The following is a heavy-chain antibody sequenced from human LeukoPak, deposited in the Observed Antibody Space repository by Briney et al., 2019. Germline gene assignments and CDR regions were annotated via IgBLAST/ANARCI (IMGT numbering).Heavy chain of an antibody. J-gene: IGHJ3*02. Sequence: GGSLRLSCAASGFTFDDYAMHWVRQAPGKGLEWVSGISWNSGSIGYADSVKGRFTISRDNAKNSLYLQMNSLRAEDTALYYCAKDSYGSSSWYPGSDAFDIWGQGTMVTVSS. D-gene: IGHD6-13*01. CDR2: ISWNSGSI. CDR3: AKDSYGSSSWYPGSDAFDI. V-gene: IGHV3-9*01. CDR1: GFTFDDYA.